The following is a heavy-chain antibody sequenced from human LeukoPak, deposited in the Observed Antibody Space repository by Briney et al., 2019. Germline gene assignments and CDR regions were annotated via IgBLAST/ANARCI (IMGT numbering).Heavy chain of an antibody. CDR3: ARDYYDSSGYYPLFFDY. Sequence: ASVKVSCKASGYTFTGYYMHWVRQAPGQGLEWMGRINPNSGGTNYAQKFQGRVTMTRDTSISTAYMELSRLRSDDTAVYYCARDYYDSSGYYPLFFDYWGQGTLVTVSS. V-gene: IGHV1-2*06. CDR2: INPNSGGT. J-gene: IGHJ4*02. D-gene: IGHD3-22*01. CDR1: GYTFTGYY.